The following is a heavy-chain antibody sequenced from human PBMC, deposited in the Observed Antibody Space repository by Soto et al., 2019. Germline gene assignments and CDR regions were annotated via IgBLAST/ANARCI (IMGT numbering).Heavy chain of an antibody. CDR3: AREGTPYYDFWSGYDDYYYYYMDV. CDR2: ISAYNGNT. Sequence: ASVKVSCKASGYTFTSYGISWVRQAPGQGLEWMGWISAYNGNTNYAQKLQGRVTMTTDTSTSTAYMELRSLRSDDTAVYYCAREGTPYYDFWSGYDDYYYYYMDVWGKGTTVTVSS. V-gene: IGHV1-18*01. D-gene: IGHD3-3*01. J-gene: IGHJ6*03. CDR1: GYTFTSYG.